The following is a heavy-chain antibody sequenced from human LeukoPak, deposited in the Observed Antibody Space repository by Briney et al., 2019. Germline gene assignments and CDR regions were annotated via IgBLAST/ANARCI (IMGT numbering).Heavy chain of an antibody. J-gene: IGHJ4*02. CDR2: IYYSGST. Sequence: SETLSLTCTVSGGSISSYYWSWIRQPPGKGLEWIGYIYYSGSTNYNPSLKSRATISVDTSKNQFSLKLSSVTAADTAVYYCARGAPYYAPFDYWGQGTLATVSS. V-gene: IGHV4-59*01. CDR1: GGSISSYY. D-gene: IGHD3-10*01. CDR3: ARGAPYYAPFDY.